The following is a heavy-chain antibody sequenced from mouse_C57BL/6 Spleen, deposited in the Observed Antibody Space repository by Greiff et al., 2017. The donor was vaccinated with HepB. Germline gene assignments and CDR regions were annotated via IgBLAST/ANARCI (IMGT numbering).Heavy chain of an antibody. D-gene: IGHD1-1*01. J-gene: IGHJ3*01. CDR2: ISSGSSTI. V-gene: IGHV5-17*01. CDR1: GFTFSDYG. Sequence: EVHLVESGGGLVKPGGSLKLSCAASGFTFSDYGMHWVRQAPEKGLEWVAYISSGSSTIYYADTVKGRFTISRDNAKNTLFLQMTSLRSEDTAMYYCARPRHYYGSSPFAYWGQGTLVTVSA. CDR3: ARPRHYYGSSPFAY.